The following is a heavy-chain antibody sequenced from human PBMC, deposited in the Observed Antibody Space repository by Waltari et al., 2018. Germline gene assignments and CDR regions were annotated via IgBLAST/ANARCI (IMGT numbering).Heavy chain of an antibody. J-gene: IGHJ1*01. CDR2: IYHSGTT. CDR3: ARGHSTGWYLSH. D-gene: IGHD6-19*01. CDR1: GGSITSDY. V-gene: IGHV4-59*01. Sequence: QVQLMESGPGLVRPSETLSLTCNVSGGSITSDYWSWVRQPPGKGLEWVGYIYHSGTTNSTPPLRRRVSISVDTSKTQFSLKLNYVTAADTAVYYCARGHSTGWYLSHWGRGALVTVSS.